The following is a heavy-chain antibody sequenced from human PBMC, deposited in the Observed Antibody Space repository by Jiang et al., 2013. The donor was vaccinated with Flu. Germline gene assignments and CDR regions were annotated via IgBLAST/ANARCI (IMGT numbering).Heavy chain of an antibody. V-gene: IGHV4-39*07. CDR1: GGSISSSSYY. Sequence: LSLTCTVSGGSISSSSYYWGWIRQPPGKGLEWIGSIYYSGSTYYNPSLKSRVTISVDTSKNQFSLKLSSVTAADTAVYYCARLPANWYYFDYWGQGTLVTVSS. J-gene: IGHJ4*02. CDR2: IYYSGST. CDR3: ARLPANWYYFDY. D-gene: IGHD2-2*01.